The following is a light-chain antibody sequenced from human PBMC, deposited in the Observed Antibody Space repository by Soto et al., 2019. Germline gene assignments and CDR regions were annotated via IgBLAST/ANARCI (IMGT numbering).Light chain of an antibody. J-gene: IGLJ1*01. Sequence: LTQPPSASGSPGQSVTISCTGTSSDVGGYDYVSWYQQHPGKAPKLMIYEVTIRPSGVSDRFSGSKSGNMASLTVSGLQAEDEADYYCSSYTGGNPSYVFGTGTKVTVL. CDR1: SSDVGGYDY. CDR3: SSYTGGNPSYV. CDR2: EVT. V-gene: IGLV2-8*01.